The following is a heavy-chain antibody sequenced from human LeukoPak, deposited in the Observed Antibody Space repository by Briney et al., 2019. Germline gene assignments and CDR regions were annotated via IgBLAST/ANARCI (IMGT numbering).Heavy chain of an antibody. CDR3: ARCVLDSYGYWPSFDY. Sequence: SETLSLTCTVSGGSINSHSWSWIRQPPGKGLEWIGYIYYTGSTNYNPSLKSRVTISIDTSKNQFSLKLSSVTAADTAVYYCARCVLDSYGYWPSFDYWGQGTLVTVSS. J-gene: IGHJ4*02. V-gene: IGHV4-59*11. CDR2: IYYTGST. D-gene: IGHD3-22*01. CDR1: GGSINSHS.